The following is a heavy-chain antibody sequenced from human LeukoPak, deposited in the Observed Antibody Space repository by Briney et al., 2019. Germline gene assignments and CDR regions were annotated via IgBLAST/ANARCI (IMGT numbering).Heavy chain of an antibody. CDR1: GFTFSNYW. V-gene: IGHV3-74*01. CDR2: INSDGSST. J-gene: IGHJ4*02. Sequence: GGSLRLSCAASGFTFSNYWMHWVRQAPGKGLVWVSRINSDGSSTSYADSVKGRFTISRDNAKNTLHLQMNSLSAEDTAVYNCARSWTPDDYWGQGTLVTVSS. CDR3: ARSWTPDDY. D-gene: IGHD3/OR15-3a*01.